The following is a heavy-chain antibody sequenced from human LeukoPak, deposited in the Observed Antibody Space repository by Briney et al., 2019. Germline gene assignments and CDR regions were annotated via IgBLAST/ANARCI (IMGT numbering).Heavy chain of an antibody. Sequence: GGSLRLSCAASGFTFSSYAMSWVRQAPGKGLEWVSAISGSGGSTYYADSVKGRFTISRGNSKNTLYLQMNSLRAEDTAVYYCAKVYRYGSGSYDAFDIWGQGTMVTVSS. V-gene: IGHV3-23*01. CDR2: ISGSGGST. CDR1: GFTFSSYA. CDR3: AKVYRYGSGSYDAFDI. J-gene: IGHJ3*02. D-gene: IGHD3-10*01.